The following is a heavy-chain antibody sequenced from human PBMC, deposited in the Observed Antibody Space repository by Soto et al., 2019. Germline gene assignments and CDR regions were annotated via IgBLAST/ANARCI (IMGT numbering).Heavy chain of an antibody. D-gene: IGHD1-1*01. CDR1: GFTFSSYA. CDR2: ISGSGGST. J-gene: IGHJ4*02. V-gene: IGHV3-23*01. Sequence: GGSLRLSCAASGFTFSSYAMSWVRQAPGKGLEWVSAISGSGGSTYYADSVKGRFTISRENSKSTLYLQMNSLRAEDTAVYYCAKDGVVQLERPFDYWGQGTLVTDSS. CDR3: AKDGVVQLERPFDY.